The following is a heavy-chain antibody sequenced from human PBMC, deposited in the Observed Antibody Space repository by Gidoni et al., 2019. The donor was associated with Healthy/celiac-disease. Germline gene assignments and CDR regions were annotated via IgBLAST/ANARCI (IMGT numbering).Heavy chain of an antibody. J-gene: IGHJ4*02. CDR2: IYYSGST. CDR3: ARLYYDILTGYFYFDY. CDR1: GGSISSYY. Sequence: QVQLQESGPGLVKPSETLSLTCTVSGGSISSYYWSWIRQPPVKGLEWIGYIYYSGSTNYNPSLKSRVTISVDTSKNQFSLKLSSVTAADTAVYYCARLYYDILTGYFYFDYWGQGTLVTVSS. D-gene: IGHD3-9*01. V-gene: IGHV4-59*08.